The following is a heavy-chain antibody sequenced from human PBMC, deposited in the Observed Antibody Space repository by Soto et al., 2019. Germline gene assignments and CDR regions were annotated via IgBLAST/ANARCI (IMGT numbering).Heavy chain of an antibody. CDR2: IYYTGST. V-gene: IGHV4-31*03. Sequence: QVQLQESGPGLVKPSQTLSLTCTVSGGSISSGGYYWSWIRQHPGKGLEWIGYIYYTGSTYYNPSLKSRVTISVDTSKNQFSLKLSSVTAADTAVYYCAIYDSSGSRGFQHWGQGTLVTVSS. CDR3: AIYDSSGSRGFQH. D-gene: IGHD3-22*01. J-gene: IGHJ1*01. CDR1: GGSISSGGYY.